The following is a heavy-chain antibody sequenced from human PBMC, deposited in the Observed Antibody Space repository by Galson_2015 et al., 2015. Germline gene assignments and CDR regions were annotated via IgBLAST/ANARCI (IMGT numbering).Heavy chain of an antibody. Sequence: SLRLSCAASGFTFSSYAMSWVRQAPGKGLEWVSGISGSGGSTFYADSVKGRFTISRDNSKNTLYLQMKSLRAEDTALYYCARAHVVTRGQGTLVTVSS. D-gene: IGHD2-21*02. CDR3: ARAHVVT. V-gene: IGHV3-23*01. CDR1: GFTFSSYA. J-gene: IGHJ4*02. CDR2: ISGSGGST.